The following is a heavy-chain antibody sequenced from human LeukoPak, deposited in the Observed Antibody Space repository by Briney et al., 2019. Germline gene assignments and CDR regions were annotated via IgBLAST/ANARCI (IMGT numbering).Heavy chain of an antibody. V-gene: IGHV3-7*01. CDR3: ARDQISRWIGAFDI. CDR1: GFTFSTYW. D-gene: IGHD4-23*01. CDR2: IKQDGSEK. J-gene: IGHJ3*02. Sequence: GGSLRLSCAASGFTFSTYWMTWVRQAPGKGLEWVANIKQDGSEKYYVDSVKGRFTISRDNAKNSLYLQMNSLRVEDTAVYYCARDQISRWIGAFDIWGQGTMVTVSS.